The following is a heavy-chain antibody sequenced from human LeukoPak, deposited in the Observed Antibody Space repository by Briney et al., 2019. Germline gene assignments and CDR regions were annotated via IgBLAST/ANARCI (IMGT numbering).Heavy chain of an antibody. D-gene: IGHD1-26*01. CDR2: INHSGST. J-gene: IGHJ6*02. CDR1: GGSFSGYY. V-gene: IGHV4-34*01. CDR3: ARVKLNYYYGMDV. Sequence: SETLSLTCAVCGGSFSGYYWSWIRQPPGKGLEWIGEINHSGSTNYNPSLKSRVTISVDTSKNQFSLKLSSVTAADTAVYYCARVKLNYYYGMDVWGQGTTVTVSS.